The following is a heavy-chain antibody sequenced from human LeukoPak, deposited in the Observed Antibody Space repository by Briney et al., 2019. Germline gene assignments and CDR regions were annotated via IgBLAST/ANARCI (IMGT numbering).Heavy chain of an antibody. V-gene: IGHV4-4*07. Sequence: SETLSLTCTVSGDSISDYYWSWIRLPAGKGLEWVGRMYTSGSTNHNPSLKSRVTLSLDKSKNQFSLKLRSVTAADTAVYFCARDSCRNASCYNNWFDPWGQGTLVTVSS. CDR3: ARDSCRNASCYNNWFDP. J-gene: IGHJ5*02. CDR1: GDSISDYY. D-gene: IGHD2-2*01. CDR2: MYTSGST.